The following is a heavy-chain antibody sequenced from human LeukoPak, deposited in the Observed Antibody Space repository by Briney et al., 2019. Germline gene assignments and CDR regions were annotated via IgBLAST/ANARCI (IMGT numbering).Heavy chain of an antibody. CDR3: ARHLSHGFDN. CDR1: TGPFSGYY. D-gene: IGHD5-18*01. CDR2: IHHSGAT. J-gene: IGHJ4*02. Sequence: PSETLSLTCTVYTGPFSGYYWSWIRQPAEKGLEWIGEIHHSGATKYSPSLKSRVTISIDTSKNQFSLQVKSVTAADTAVYYCARHLSHGFDNWGQGTLATVST. V-gene: IGHV4-34*01.